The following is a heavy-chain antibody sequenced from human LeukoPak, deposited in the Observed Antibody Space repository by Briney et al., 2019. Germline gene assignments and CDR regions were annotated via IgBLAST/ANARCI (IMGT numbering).Heavy chain of an antibody. CDR2: IWFDGSKT. V-gene: IGHV3-33*01. CDR3: ARLIGSSFDLFDP. D-gene: IGHD2-2*01. J-gene: IGHJ5*02. Sequence: PGRSLRLSCATSGFTFSSYGMHGVRQAPGKGLEWVAVIWFDGSKTDYADSVKGRFTISRDNSKNTLYLQMNSLRAEDTAVYYCARLIGSSFDLFDPWGQGTLVTVSS. CDR1: GFTFSSYG.